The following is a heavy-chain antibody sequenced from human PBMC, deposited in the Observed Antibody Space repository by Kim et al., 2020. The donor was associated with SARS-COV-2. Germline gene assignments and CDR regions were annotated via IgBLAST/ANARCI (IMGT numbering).Heavy chain of an antibody. CDR3: AKESRGYIYGFDS. V-gene: IGHV3-9*01. D-gene: IGHD5-18*01. CDR2: ISWNGNSY. CDR1: GFTFDDHT. Sequence: GGSLRLSCEASGFTFDDHTMHWVRQAPGKGLEWVSGISWNGNSYGYADSVKGRFTISRDNAKNSLYLQMSSLRPEDTALYYCAKESRGYIYGFDSWGQGTLVTVSS. J-gene: IGHJ4*02.